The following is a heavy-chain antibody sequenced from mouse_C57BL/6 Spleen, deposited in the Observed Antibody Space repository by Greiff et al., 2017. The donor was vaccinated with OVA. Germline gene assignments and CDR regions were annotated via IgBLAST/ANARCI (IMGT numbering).Heavy chain of an antibody. Sequence: VQLQQSGPELVKPGASVKISCKASGYTFTDYYMNWVKQSHGKSLEWIGDINPNNGGTSYNQKFKGKATLTVDKSSSTAYMELRSLTSEDSAVYYCAHYDYDQAWFAYWGQGTLVTVSA. D-gene: IGHD2-4*01. CDR3: AHYDYDQAWFAY. J-gene: IGHJ3*01. V-gene: IGHV1-26*01. CDR1: GYTFTDYY. CDR2: INPNNGGT.